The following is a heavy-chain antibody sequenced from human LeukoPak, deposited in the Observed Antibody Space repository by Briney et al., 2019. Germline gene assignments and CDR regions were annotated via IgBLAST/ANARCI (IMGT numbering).Heavy chain of an antibody. CDR3: ARRYYGSGRHSFDY. V-gene: IGHV3-30*02. CDR2: IRYDGSNK. J-gene: IGHJ4*02. CDR1: GFTFSSYG. D-gene: IGHD3-10*01. Sequence: PGGSLRLSCAASGFTFSSYGMHWVRQAPGKGLEWVAFIRYDGSNKYYADSVKGRFTISRDNSKNTLYLQMNSLRAEDTAVHYCARRYYGSGRHSFDYWGQGTLVTVSS.